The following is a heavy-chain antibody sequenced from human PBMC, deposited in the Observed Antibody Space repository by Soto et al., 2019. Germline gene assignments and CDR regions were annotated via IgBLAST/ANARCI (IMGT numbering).Heavy chain of an antibody. Sequence: QITLKESGPTLVKPTQTLTLTCTFSGFSFGVSGVGVGWIRQPPGKALEWLALVFWHDDKRYNPSLRSRLTITKDAPKNQVVLTMTNMDTLDTATYFCARAYTYDFDYWGQGTLVSVSS. CDR2: VFWHDDK. V-gene: IGHV2-5*01. J-gene: IGHJ4*02. CDR1: GFSFGVSGVG. CDR3: ARAYTYDFDY. D-gene: IGHD5-18*01.